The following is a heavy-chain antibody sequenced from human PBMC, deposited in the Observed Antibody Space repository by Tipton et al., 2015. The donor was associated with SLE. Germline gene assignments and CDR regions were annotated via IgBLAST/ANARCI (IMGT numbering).Heavy chain of an antibody. CDR2: SRYAGSIE. CDR1: WFNFNTYG. D-gene: IGHD3-16*01. Sequence: GSLRLSCAASWFNFNTYGIYLVRQSPGKGREWVAFSRYAGSIEYYPDSLKGRFTISRDNSKNTLYLQMNSLRVEDTAVYYCARRINLDYWGQGTLVTVSS. J-gene: IGHJ4*02. CDR3: ARRINLDY. V-gene: IGHV3-30*02.